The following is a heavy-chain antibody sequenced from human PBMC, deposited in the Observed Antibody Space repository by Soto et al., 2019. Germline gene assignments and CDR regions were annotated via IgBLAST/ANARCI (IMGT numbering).Heavy chain of an antibody. D-gene: IGHD1-1*01. CDR1: GFTFSSYA. CDR3: AKEGESTGTRWDYYGMDV. CDR2: ISGSGGST. V-gene: IGHV3-23*01. Sequence: EVQLLESGGGLVQPGGSLRLSCAASGFTFSSYAMSWVRQAPGKGLEWGSAISGSGGSTYYADSVKGRFTISRDNSKNTLYMHMNSLRAEDTAVYYCAKEGESTGTRWDYYGMDVWGQGTTVTVSS. J-gene: IGHJ6*02.